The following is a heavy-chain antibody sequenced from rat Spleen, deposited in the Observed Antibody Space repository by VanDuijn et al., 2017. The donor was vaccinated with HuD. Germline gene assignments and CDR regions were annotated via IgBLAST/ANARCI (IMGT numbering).Heavy chain of an antibody. CDR3: ARWCGDGWYFDF. Sequence: VQLQESGPGLVKPSQSLSLTCSVTGFSLASAFGWSWIRKFPGNKMEWMGYISNSGSTSYNPSLKSLISITSDTSKNQFFLQLNSVTTENTATYYCARWCGDGWYFDFWGPGTMVTVSS. CDR2: ISNSGST. J-gene: IGHJ1*01. V-gene: IGHV3-1*01. CDR1: GFSLASAF. D-gene: IGHD1-1*01.